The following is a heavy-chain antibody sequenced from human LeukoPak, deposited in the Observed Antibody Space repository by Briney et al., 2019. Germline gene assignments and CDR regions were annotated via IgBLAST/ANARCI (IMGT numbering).Heavy chain of an antibody. CDR1: GGSISSGSYY. CDR3: AIGRLGAASFDY. CDR2: IYTSGST. V-gene: IGHV4-61*02. J-gene: IGHJ4*02. Sequence: PSETLSLTCTVSGGSISSGSYYWSWIRQPAGKGLEWIGRIYTSGSTNYNPSLKSRVTISVDTSKNQFSLKLSSVTAADTAVYYCAIGRLGAASFDYWGQGTLVIVSS. D-gene: IGHD3-16*01.